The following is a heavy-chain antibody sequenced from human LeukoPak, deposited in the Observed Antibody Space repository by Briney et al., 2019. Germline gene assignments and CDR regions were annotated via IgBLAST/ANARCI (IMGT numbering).Heavy chain of an antibody. CDR1: GFSFSSYA. CDR2: ISGGGGST. D-gene: IGHD3-16*01. Sequence: GSLRLSCAASGFSFSSYAMSWVRQAPGKGLEWVSAISGGGGSTYYADSVKGRFTVSRDNSKNTLYLQMNSLRAEDTAVYYCARGTSGPEYWGQGTLVTVSS. V-gene: IGHV3-23*01. CDR3: ARGTSGPEY. J-gene: IGHJ4*02.